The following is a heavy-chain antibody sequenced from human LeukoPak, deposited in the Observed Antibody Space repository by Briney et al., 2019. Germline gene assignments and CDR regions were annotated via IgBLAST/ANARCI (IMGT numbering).Heavy chain of an antibody. CDR3: ASFPLTAAGIDY. CDR2: ISSSSSYI. D-gene: IGHD6-13*01. J-gene: IGHJ4*02. V-gene: IGHV3-21*01. Sequence: SGGSLRPSCAASGFTFSSYSMNWVRQAPGKGLEWVSSISSSSSYIYYADSVKGRFTISRDNAKNSLYLQMNSLRAEDTAVYYCASFPLTAAGIDYWGQGTLVTVSS. CDR1: GFTFSSYS.